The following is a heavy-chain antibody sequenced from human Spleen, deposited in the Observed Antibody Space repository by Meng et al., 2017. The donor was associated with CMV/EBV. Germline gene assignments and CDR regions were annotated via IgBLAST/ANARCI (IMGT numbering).Heavy chain of an antibody. CDR3: AKDLGTEYQLLMEGNYHYYAMDV. D-gene: IGHD2-2*01. Sequence: GESLKISCVVSDFNLSNYWMAWVRQAPGKGLEWVANIKQNGREKYYVDSVKGRFTISRDNSKNTLYLQMNSVRLEDTAVYYCAKDLGTEYQLLMEGNYHYYAMDVWGQGTTVTVSS. CDR1: DFNLSNYW. J-gene: IGHJ6*02. V-gene: IGHV3-7*01. CDR2: IKQNGREK.